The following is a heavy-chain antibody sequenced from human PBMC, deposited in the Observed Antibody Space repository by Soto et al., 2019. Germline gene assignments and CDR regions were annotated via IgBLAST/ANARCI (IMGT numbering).Heavy chain of an antibody. CDR3: AKSMEAWVGGMDV. CDR2: ISYDGSNK. D-gene: IGHD6-6*01. J-gene: IGHJ6*02. CDR1: GFTFSSYG. V-gene: IGHV3-30*18. Sequence: QVQLVESGGGVVQPGRSLRLSCAASGFTFSSYGIHWVRQAPGKGLEWVAVISYDGSNKYYADSVKGRFTVSRDNSKNTLYLQMNSLRAEDTAVYYCAKSMEAWVGGMDVWSQGTTVTVSS.